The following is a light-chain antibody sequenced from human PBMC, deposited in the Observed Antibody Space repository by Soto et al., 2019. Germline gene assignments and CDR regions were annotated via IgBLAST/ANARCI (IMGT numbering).Light chain of an antibody. V-gene: IGKV3-15*01. CDR3: QQYNTWT. Sequence: EIVLTQSPGTLSLSPGERATLSCRASQSVSSSYLAWYQQKPGQAPRLLIYGASTRATGIPARFSGSGSGTEFTLTISSLQSEDFAVYYCQQYNTWTFGQGTKVDIK. CDR2: GAS. CDR1: QSVSSSY. J-gene: IGKJ1*01.